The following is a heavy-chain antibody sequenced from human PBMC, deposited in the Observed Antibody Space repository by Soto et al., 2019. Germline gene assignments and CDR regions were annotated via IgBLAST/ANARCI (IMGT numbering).Heavy chain of an antibody. CDR3: ARVRIQLWDRTPLNDYGMDV. CDR1: GGSISSYY. J-gene: IGHJ6*02. CDR2: IYYSGST. D-gene: IGHD5-18*01. Sequence: SETLSLTCTVSGGSISSYYWSWIRQPPGKGLEWIGYIYYSGSTNYNPSLKSRVTISVDTSKNQFSLKLSSVTAADTAVYYCARVRIQLWDRTPLNDYGMDVWGQGTTVTVSS. V-gene: IGHV4-59*01.